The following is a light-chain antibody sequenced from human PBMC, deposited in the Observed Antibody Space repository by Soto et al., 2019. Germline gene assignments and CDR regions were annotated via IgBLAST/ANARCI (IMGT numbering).Light chain of an antibody. CDR3: QQYNDCPET. V-gene: IGKV3-15*01. CDR2: DAS. CDR1: QSTSSN. Sequence: EVVMTQSPATLSESPGERDTLSCRASQSTSSNLAWYQHKPGQGPRLLIHDASTRATGVPARFSGSGSGTEFTLTISSLQSEDFAVYYCQQYNDCPETFGQGTKVEIK. J-gene: IGKJ1*01.